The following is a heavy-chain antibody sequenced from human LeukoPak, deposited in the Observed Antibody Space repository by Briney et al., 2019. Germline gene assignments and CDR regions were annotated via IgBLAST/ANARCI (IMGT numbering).Heavy chain of an antibody. CDR3: ARRPAFYFDH. CDR2: IYPADSDT. D-gene: IGHD6-6*01. J-gene: IGHJ4*02. V-gene: IGHV5-51*01. CDR1: GYIFTTYW. Sequence: GESLKISCQISGYIFTTYWIAWVRQMPGKGLEWMGVIYPADSDTKYSPSFQGQVTFSVDKSISTAYLQWNSLKASDTAIYYCARRPAFYFDHWGQGTLVTVSS.